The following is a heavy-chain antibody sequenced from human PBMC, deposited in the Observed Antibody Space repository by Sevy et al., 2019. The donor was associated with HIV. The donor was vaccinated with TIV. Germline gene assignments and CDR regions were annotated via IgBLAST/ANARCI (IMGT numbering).Heavy chain of an antibody. V-gene: IGHV3-7*01. D-gene: IGHD3-22*01. CDR1: GFTFSSYW. J-gene: IGHJ4*02. CDR3: ARPYRTDPFYYSGSSGYYYPSYFDS. CDR2: INQVGSEK. Sequence: GWSLRLSCAASGFTFSSYWMTWVRQAPGKGLEWVANINQVGSEKFYVDSVKGRFTISRNNAKNSLYLQMNSLRVEDTAVYYCARPYRTDPFYYSGSSGYYYPSYFDSWGQGTLVTVSS.